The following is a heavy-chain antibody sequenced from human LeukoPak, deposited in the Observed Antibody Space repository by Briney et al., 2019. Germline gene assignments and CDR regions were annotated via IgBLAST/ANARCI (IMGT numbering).Heavy chain of an antibody. CDR3: VRVLKGNYYSGLGTYRWFDS. V-gene: IGHV1-18*01. CDR1: GYTFTSYG. J-gene: IGHJ5*01. Sequence: GASVKVSCKASGYTFTSYGISWVRQAPGRGLEWMGWISAYSGNTNFGQNLQGRVTMTTDTSTGTAYMELRSLRSDDTAVYYCVRVLKGNYYSGLGTYRWFDSWGQGTLVTVSS. CDR2: ISAYSGNT. D-gene: IGHD3-10*01.